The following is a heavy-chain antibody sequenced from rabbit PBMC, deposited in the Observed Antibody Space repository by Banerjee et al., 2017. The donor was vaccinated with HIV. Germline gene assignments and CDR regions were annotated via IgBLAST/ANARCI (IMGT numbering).Heavy chain of an antibody. CDR1: GFSFGSACW. Sequence: TCKASGFSFGSACWIYWVRQAPGEGLEWIGYIYTGGSGTTDYATWAKGRFTISKTSSTTVTLQMTSLTAADTATYFCARDLAGVIGWNFNLWGPGTLVTVS. J-gene: IGHJ4*01. CDR2: IYTGGSGTT. CDR3: ARDLAGVIGWNFNL. V-gene: IGHV1S45*01. D-gene: IGHD4-1*01.